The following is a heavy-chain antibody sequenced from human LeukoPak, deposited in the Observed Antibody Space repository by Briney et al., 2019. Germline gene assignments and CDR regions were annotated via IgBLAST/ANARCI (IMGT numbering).Heavy chain of an antibody. CDR2: INPSGDST. Sequence: SVKVSCKASGYTFTSYYMHWVRQAPGQGLEWMGIINPSGDSTSYAQKFQGRVTMTRDTSTSTVYMELSGLRSEDTAVYYCARSPRSIYYYGSGSYYYNGEGFDYWGQGTLVTVSS. CDR3: ARSPRSIYYYGSGSYYYNGEGFDY. V-gene: IGHV1-46*01. CDR1: GYTFTSYY. J-gene: IGHJ4*02. D-gene: IGHD3-10*01.